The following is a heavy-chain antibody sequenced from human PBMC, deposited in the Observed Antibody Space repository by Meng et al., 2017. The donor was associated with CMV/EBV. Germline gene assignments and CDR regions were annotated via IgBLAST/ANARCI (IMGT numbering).Heavy chain of an antibody. CDR2: IRYDGSNK. D-gene: IGHD3-3*01. CDR1: FSSYG. Sequence: FSSYGMHWVSQDPGKGLEWVAFIRYDGSNKYYADSVKGRFTISRDNSKNTLYLQMNSLRAEDTAVYYCAKDWPKYYDFWSGENWFDPWGQGTLVTVSS. V-gene: IGHV3-30*02. CDR3: AKDWPKYYDFWSGENWFDP. J-gene: IGHJ5*02.